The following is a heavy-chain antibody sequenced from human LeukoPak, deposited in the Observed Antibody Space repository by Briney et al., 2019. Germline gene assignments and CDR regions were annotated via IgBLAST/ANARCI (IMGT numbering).Heavy chain of an antibody. CDR2: MNPSGST. CDR3: ARGRQDVTMIVVVMTAVSYYLDV. D-gene: IGHD3-22*01. Sequence: SETLTLTCAVYGGSFSGYYWTWIRQTPEKGLEWIGEMNPSGSTNYNPSLKSRVTISVDTSKNQFSLELSSVTAADTAVYYCARGRQDVTMIVVVMTAVSYYLDVWGKGTTVTVS. J-gene: IGHJ6*03. CDR1: GGSFSGYY. V-gene: IGHV4-34*01.